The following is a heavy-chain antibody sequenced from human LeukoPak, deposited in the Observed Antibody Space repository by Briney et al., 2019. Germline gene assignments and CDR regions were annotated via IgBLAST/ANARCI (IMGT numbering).Heavy chain of an antibody. D-gene: IGHD6-6*01. CDR1: GFTLSSYA. Sequence: GSLRLSCAASGFTLSSYAMSWVRQAPGKGLEWVSAISGSGGSTYYADFVKGRFTISRDNSKNTLYLQMNSLRAEDTAVYYCAKDRSIAARPFDYWGQGTLVTVSS. V-gene: IGHV3-23*01. J-gene: IGHJ4*02. CDR2: ISGSGGST. CDR3: AKDRSIAARPFDY.